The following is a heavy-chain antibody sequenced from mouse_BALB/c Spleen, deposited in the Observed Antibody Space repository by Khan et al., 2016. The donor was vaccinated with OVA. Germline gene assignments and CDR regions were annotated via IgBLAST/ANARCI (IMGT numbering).Heavy chain of an antibody. V-gene: IGHV2-9*02. Sequence: VELVESGPGLVAPSQRLSITCTASGYSLTRYGVHWVRQPPGKGLEWMGLIRAGGSTNHYWAHLSRLSISIYNTKSLVFLIMDILQTDGTALDYCARSKCLARYWGQGTTLTVSS. CDR2: IRAGGST. J-gene: IGHJ2*01. CDR3: ARSKCLARY. CDR1: GYSLTRYG. D-gene: IGHD3-3*01.